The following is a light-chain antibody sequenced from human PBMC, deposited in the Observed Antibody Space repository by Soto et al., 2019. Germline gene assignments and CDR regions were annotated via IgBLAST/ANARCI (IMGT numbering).Light chain of an antibody. V-gene: IGKV3-15*01. CDR2: GAS. CDR1: QSVSSN. Sequence: EIVMTQSPATLSVSPGERATPSCRASQSVSSNLAWYQQKPGQAPRLLIYGASTRATDIPARFSGSGSGTEFTLTISSLQSEDFAVYYCQQYNNWPQTFGGGTKVEIK. J-gene: IGKJ4*01. CDR3: QQYNNWPQT.